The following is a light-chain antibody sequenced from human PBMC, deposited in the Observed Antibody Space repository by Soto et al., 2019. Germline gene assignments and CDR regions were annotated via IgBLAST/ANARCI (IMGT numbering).Light chain of an antibody. V-gene: IGKV1-39*01. Sequence: DIQMTQSPSSLSASVGDRVTITCRASQNIFSYLSWYQHKPGKAPKLLIYAASSLQSGVPSRFSGCGSGTDFALTIISLQPEDFATFYCQQSYSVPHTFGQGTKVEI. CDR1: QNIFSY. CDR2: AAS. J-gene: IGKJ2*01. CDR3: QQSYSVPHT.